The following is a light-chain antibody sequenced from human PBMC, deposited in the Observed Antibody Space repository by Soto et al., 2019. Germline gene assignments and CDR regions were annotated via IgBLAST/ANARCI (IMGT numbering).Light chain of an antibody. CDR3: LQTYNLPRT. J-gene: IGKJ1*01. CDR1: LNIGDS. V-gene: IGKV1-39*01. CDR2: GAS. Sequence: DFQVTRSPSSLSASVGDRVTSTCRASLNIGDSLSWFQQKAGKPPTQLIYGASALQSGVPVRFSGSASGTDFTLTIRNMQREDFATYYCLQTYNLPRTFGQGTKVDIK.